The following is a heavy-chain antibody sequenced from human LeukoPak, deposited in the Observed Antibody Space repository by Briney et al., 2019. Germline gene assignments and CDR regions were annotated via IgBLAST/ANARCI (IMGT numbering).Heavy chain of an antibody. J-gene: IGHJ4*02. D-gene: IGHD3-22*01. Sequence: GGSLRLSRAASGFSFSTFWMTWVRQAPGKGLEWVAHIKADGSKEDYVDSVKGRFTISRDNAKNSLYLQMSSLRVEDTAIYYCARDGWGYLLDYWGQGILVTVSS. CDR3: ARDGWGYLLDY. CDR1: GFSFSTFW. CDR2: IKADGSKE. V-gene: IGHV3-7*01.